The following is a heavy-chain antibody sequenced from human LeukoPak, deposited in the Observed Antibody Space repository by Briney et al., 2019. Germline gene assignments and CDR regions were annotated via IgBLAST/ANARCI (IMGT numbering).Heavy chain of an antibody. CDR1: GYTLTELS. CDR2: FDPEDGET. Sequence: GASVKVSCKVSGYTLTELSMHWVRQAPGKGLEWMGGFDPEDGETIYAQKFQGRVTMTEDTSTDTAYMELGSLRSEDTAVYYCAASSVITFGGVIQFAYWGQGTLVTVSS. V-gene: IGHV1-24*01. CDR3: AASSVITFGGVIQFAY. D-gene: IGHD3-16*02. J-gene: IGHJ4*02.